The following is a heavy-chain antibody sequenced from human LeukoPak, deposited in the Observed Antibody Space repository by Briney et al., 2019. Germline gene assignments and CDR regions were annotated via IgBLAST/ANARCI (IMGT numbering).Heavy chain of an antibody. CDR3: AKGSYYDSSGSFYFDY. D-gene: IGHD3-22*01. CDR1: GFTFSSYA. V-gene: IGHV3-23*01. CDR2: ISGSGDNT. Sequence: GGSLRLSGAASGFTFSSYAMSWVRQAPGKGLEWVSGISGSGDNTYYADSVKGRFTISRDNSKNTLYVQVNSLGTEDTAAYYCAKGSYYDSSGSFYFDYWGQGTLVTVSS. J-gene: IGHJ4*02.